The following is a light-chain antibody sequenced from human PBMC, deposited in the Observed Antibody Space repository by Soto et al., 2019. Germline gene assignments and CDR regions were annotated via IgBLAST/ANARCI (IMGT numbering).Light chain of an antibody. CDR3: QQYNSYSVT. Sequence: DIQMTQSPSTLSASVGDRVTITCRASQSISSWWAWYQQKPGKAPKLLIYDASSLESGVPSRFSGSGSGTEFTLTISSLQPDDFATYYCQQYNSYSVTFGQGTRLEI. J-gene: IGKJ5*01. CDR1: QSISSW. V-gene: IGKV1-5*01. CDR2: DAS.